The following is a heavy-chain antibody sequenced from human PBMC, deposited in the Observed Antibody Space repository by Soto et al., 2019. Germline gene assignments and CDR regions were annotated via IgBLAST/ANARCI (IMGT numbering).Heavy chain of an antibody. J-gene: IGHJ4*02. CDR2: MYYGGNT. D-gene: IGHD5-12*01. Sequence: QVQLEESGPGLVKPSETLSLACSVSVASATTTSWNWIRQPPGKRLEWIGHMYYGGNTDYNPSLKGRVSFSVDTSKNQFSLNLTSLTAADTAVYYCATGRGGYATPYWGQGILVVVSS. V-gene: IGHV4-59*02. CDR1: VASATTTS. CDR3: ATGRGGYATPY.